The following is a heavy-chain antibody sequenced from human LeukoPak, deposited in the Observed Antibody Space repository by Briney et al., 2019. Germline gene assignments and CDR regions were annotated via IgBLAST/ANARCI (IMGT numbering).Heavy chain of an antibody. CDR3: ARAPSEIGGYYPEYFRH. D-gene: IGHD3-3*01. CDR1: GFTFSTYW. J-gene: IGHJ1*01. CDR2: IKSDGST. Sequence: GGSLRLSCAASGFTFSTYWMHWVRQDPGKGLVWVSRIKSDGSTNYADSVKGRFTISRDNAKNTLSLQMNSLRPEDTGVYYCARAPSEIGGYYPEYFRHWGQGTLVTFSS. V-gene: IGHV3-74*01.